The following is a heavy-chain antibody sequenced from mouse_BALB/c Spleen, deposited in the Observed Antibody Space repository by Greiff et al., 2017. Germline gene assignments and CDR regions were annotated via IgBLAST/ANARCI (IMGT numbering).Heavy chain of an antibody. D-gene: IGHD1-1*02. Sequence: QVQLKESGAELVRPGASVTLSCKASGYTFTDYEMHWVKQTPVHGLEWIGAIDPETGGTAYNQKFKGKATLTADKSSSTAYMELSSLTSEDSAVYYCTRYGYYAMDYRGQGTSVTVSS. J-gene: IGHJ4*01. CDR3: TRYGYYAMDY. CDR1: GYTFTDYE. V-gene: IGHV1-15*01. CDR2: IDPETGGT.